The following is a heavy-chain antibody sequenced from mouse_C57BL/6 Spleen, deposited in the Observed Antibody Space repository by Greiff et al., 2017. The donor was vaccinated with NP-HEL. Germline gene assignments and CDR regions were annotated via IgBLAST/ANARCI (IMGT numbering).Heavy chain of an antibody. V-gene: IGHV3-6*01. CDR3: ARGSYYGPMDY. J-gene: IGHJ4*01. D-gene: IGHD2-1*01. Sequence: ESGPGLVKPSQSLSLTCSVTGYSITSGYYWNWIRQFPGNKLEWMGYISYDGSNNYNPSLKNRISITRDTSKNQFFLKLNSVTTEDTATYYCARGSYYGPMDYWGQGTSVTVSS. CDR2: ISYDGSN. CDR1: GYSITSGYY.